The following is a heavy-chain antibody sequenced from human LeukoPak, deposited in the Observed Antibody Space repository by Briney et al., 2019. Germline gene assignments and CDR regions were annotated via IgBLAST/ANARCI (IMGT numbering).Heavy chain of an antibody. V-gene: IGHV1-69*04. CDR1: GGTFSSYA. CDR3: ARDDKISGWSQVPWFDP. D-gene: IGHD6-19*01. CDR2: IIPILGIA. Sequence: SVKVSCKASGGTFSSYAISWVRQAPGQGLEWMGRIIPILGIANYAQKFQGRVTITADKSTSTAYMVLSSLRSEDTAVYYCARDDKISGWSQVPWFDPWGQGTLVTVSS. J-gene: IGHJ5*02.